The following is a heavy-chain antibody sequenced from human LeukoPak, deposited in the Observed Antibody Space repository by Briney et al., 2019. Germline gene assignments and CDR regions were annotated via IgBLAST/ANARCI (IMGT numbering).Heavy chain of an antibody. V-gene: IGHV1-8*01. D-gene: IGHD3-10*01. Sequence: ASMKVSCRAVGYTFSSYDINWGRKAPGQGLEWMGWMNPNSGDSGYAQRFQGRVTMTRNPSVKTAYMGLSSLGSEETAVCYVAGEDIIRSNDAFDIWGQGTMITASS. CDR2: MNPNSGDS. J-gene: IGHJ3*02. CDR1: GYTFSSYD. CDR3: AGEDIIRSNDAFDI.